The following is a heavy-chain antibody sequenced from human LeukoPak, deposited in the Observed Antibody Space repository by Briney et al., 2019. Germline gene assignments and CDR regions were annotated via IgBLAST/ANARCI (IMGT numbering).Heavy chain of an antibody. V-gene: IGHV1-2*02. Sequence: ASVKVSCKASGYTFTGYYMHWVRQAPGQGLEWMRWINPKSGGTNYAQKFQGRVTMTRDTSISTAYMELSRLRSDDTAVYYCARAVGYSGYDGFYYYYGMDVWGQGTTVTVSS. J-gene: IGHJ6*02. D-gene: IGHD5-12*01. CDR3: ARAVGYSGYDGFYYYYGMDV. CDR2: INPKSGGT. CDR1: GYTFTGYY.